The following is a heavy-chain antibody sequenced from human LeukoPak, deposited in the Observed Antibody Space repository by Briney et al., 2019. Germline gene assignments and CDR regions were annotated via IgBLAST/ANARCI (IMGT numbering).Heavy chain of an antibody. CDR2: ISAYNGNT. D-gene: IGHD3-9*01. CDR3: ARLPYDILTGYYPPDY. V-gene: IGHV1-18*01. CDR1: GYTFTSYG. Sequence: APVKVSCKASGYTFTSYGISWVRQAPGQGLEWMGWISAYNGNTNYAQKLQGRVTMTTDTSTSTAYMELRSLRSDDTAVYYCARLPYDILTGYYPPDYWGQGTLVTVSS. J-gene: IGHJ4*02.